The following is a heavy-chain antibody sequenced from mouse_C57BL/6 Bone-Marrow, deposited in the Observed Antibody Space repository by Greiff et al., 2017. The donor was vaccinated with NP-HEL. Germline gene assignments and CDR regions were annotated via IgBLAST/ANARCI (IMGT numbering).Heavy chain of an antibody. CDR2: INPYNGGT. CDR3: ARNPPYEKSLYYYAMDY. V-gene: IGHV1-19*01. D-gene: IGHD2-3*01. CDR1: GYTFTDYY. J-gene: IGHJ4*01. Sequence: EVQLQQSGPVLVKPGASVKMSCKASGYTFTDYYMNWVKQSHGKSLEWIGVINPYNGGTSYNQKFKGKATLTVDKSSSTAYMELNSLTSEDSAVYYCARNPPYEKSLYYYAMDYWGQGTSVTVSS.